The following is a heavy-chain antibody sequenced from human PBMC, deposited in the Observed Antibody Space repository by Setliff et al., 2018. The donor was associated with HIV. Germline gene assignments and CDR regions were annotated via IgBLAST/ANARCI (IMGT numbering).Heavy chain of an antibody. J-gene: IGHJ6*03. CDR1: GGSFSDYY. D-gene: IGHD5-18*01. CDR3: ARVFERAWTATDFYYMDV. V-gene: IGHV4-34*01. Sequence: PSETLSLTCAVHGGSFSDYYWTWIRQPPGKGLEWIGEIKHSGSTNYNPSLKSRVTISVDTSKNQFSLSLTSVTAADTAVYFCARVFERAWTATDFYYMDVWGMGTTVTVSS. CDR2: IKHSGST.